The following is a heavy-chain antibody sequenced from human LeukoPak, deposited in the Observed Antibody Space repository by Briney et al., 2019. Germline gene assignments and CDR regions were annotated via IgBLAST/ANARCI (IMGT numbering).Heavy chain of an antibody. V-gene: IGHV4-39*01. Sequence: PSETLSLTCTVSGGSISSSSYYWGWIRQPPGKGLEWIGSIYYSGSTYYNPSLKSRVTISVDTSKNQFSLKLSSVTAADTAVYYCARQYYDYVWGSYPDYWGQGTLVTVSS. J-gene: IGHJ4*02. D-gene: IGHD3-16*01. CDR3: ARQYYDYVWGSYPDY. CDR2: IYYSGST. CDR1: GGSISSSSYY.